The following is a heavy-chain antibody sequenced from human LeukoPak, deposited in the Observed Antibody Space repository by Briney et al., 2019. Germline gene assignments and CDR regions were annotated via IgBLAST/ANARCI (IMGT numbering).Heavy chain of an antibody. CDR1: GFILTTYW. Sequence: PGGSLRLSCAASGFILTTYWMTWVRQAPGKGLEWVSSISSSSSYIYYADSVKGRFTISRDNAKNSLYLQMNSLRAEDTAVYYCARVLPETYYYYGMDVWGKGTTVTVSS. CDR3: ARVLPETYYYYGMDV. J-gene: IGHJ6*04. CDR2: ISSSSSYI. V-gene: IGHV3-21*01.